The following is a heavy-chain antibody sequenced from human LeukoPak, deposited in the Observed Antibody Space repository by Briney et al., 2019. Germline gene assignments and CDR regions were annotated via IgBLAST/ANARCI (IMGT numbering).Heavy chain of an antibody. CDR1: GGSISSYY. J-gene: IGHJ4*02. D-gene: IGHD6-13*01. V-gene: IGHV4-59*01. CDR3: AREQLGPWGIYFDY. Sequence: SETLSLTCTVSGGSISSYYWSWIRQPPGKGLEWIGYIYYSGSTNYNPSLKSRVTISVDTSKNQFSLKLSSVTAADTAVYYCAREQLGPWGIYFDYWGQGTLVTVSS. CDR2: IYYSGST.